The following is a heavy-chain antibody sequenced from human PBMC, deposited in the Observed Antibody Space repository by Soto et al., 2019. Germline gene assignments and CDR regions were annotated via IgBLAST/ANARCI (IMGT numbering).Heavy chain of an antibody. Sequence: EVQLVESGGGLVQPGRSLRLSCAASGLTFDDYAMHWVRQAPGKGLEWVSGISWNSGSIGYADSVKGRFTISRDNAKNSLYLQMNSLRAEDTALYYCAKDTSREQLVEYYFDYWGQGTLVTVSS. CDR3: AKDTSREQLVEYYFDY. J-gene: IGHJ4*02. V-gene: IGHV3-9*01. D-gene: IGHD6-13*01. CDR1: GLTFDDYA. CDR2: ISWNSGSI.